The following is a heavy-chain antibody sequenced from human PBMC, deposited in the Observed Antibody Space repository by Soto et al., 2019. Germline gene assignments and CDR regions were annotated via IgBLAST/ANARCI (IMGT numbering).Heavy chain of an antibody. D-gene: IGHD3-16*01. CDR3: ARVSWRSYPLV. V-gene: IGHV1-3*01. Sequence: ASVKVSCKASGYTFTSYAMHWVRQAPGQRLEWMGWINAGNGNTKYSQKFQGRVTITRDTSASTAYMEPSSLRSEDTAVYYCARVSWRSYPLVWGQGTLVTVSS. J-gene: IGHJ4*02. CDR2: INAGNGNT. CDR1: GYTFTSYA.